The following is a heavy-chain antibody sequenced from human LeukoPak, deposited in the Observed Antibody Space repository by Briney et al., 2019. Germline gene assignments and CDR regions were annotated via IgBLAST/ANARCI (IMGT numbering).Heavy chain of an antibody. CDR2: IYTSGST. D-gene: IGHD6-19*01. CDR1: GGSISSYY. J-gene: IGHJ4*02. Sequence: PSETLSLTCTVPGGSISSYYWSWIRQPPGKGLEWIGYIYTSGSTKYNPSLKSRVTISVDTSKNQFSLNLSSVTAADTAVYYCARRLSSGYFDYWGQGTLVTVSS. CDR3: ARRLSSGYFDY. V-gene: IGHV4-4*08.